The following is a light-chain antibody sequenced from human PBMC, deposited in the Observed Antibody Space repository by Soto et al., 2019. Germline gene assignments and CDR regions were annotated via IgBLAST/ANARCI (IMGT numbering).Light chain of an antibody. Sequence: QSALTQPRSVSGSPGQSVTISCTGTSSDVGGYNYVSWYQQHPGKAPKLMISDVSKRPSGVPDRFSGSKSDNTASLTISGLQAEDEADYYCCSYAGSYTVVFGTGTKLTVL. V-gene: IGLV2-11*01. CDR1: SSDVGGYNY. CDR2: DVS. CDR3: CSYAGSYTVV. J-gene: IGLJ1*01.